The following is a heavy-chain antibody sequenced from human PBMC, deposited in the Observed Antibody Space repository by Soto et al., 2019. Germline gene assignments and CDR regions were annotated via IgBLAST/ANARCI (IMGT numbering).Heavy chain of an antibody. CDR2: IFSNDEK. CDR1: GFSLSNAGLG. D-gene: IGHD6-13*01. Sequence: QVTVKESGTVLVKPTETLTLTCTVSGFSLSNAGLGVSWIRQHPGKALEWLAHIFSNDEKSYSTSLKSRLTISKDTSKSQVVLTMTNLDPVDTATYYCASTYSTSWYWCDPWGQGTLVTVSS. J-gene: IGHJ5*02. V-gene: IGHV2-26*04. CDR3: ASTYSTSWYWCDP.